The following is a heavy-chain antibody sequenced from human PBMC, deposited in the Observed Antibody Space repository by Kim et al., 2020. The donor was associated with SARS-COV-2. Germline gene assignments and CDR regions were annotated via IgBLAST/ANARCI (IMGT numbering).Heavy chain of an antibody. D-gene: IGHD4-4*01. V-gene: IGHV3-23*01. CDR3: ATMESMDDYNNFYYYAMDV. Sequence: GGSLRLSCVASGFTFGSYAMNWVRQAPGKGLEWVSGMSGGGGNTFYADSVRGRFTISRDNAKNTLYLQMNNLRDEDTAVYYCATMESMDDYNNFYYYAMDVWGQGTTVTVSS. CDR1: GFTFGSYA. J-gene: IGHJ6*02. CDR2: MSGGGGNT.